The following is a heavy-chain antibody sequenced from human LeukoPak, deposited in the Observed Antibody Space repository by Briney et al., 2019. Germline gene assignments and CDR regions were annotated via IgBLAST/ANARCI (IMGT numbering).Heavy chain of an antibody. V-gene: IGHV4-34*01. Sequence: PSETLSLTCAVYGGSFSGYYWSWIRQPPGKGLEWIGEINHSGSTNYNPSLKSRVTISVDTSKNQFSLKLSSVTAADTAVYYCARDRDRNWFDPWGQGTLVTVSS. CDR1: GGSFSGYY. J-gene: IGHJ5*02. CDR2: INHSGST. CDR3: ARDRDRNWFDP. D-gene: IGHD3-10*01.